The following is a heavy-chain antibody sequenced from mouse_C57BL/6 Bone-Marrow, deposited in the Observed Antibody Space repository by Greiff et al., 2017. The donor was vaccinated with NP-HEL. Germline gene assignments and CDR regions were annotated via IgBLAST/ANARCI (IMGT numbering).Heavy chain of an antibody. CDR3: ARHGSSAWYFDV. D-gene: IGHD1-1*01. Sequence: EVKLMESGGGLVKPGGSLKLSCAASGFTFSSYTMSWVRQTPEKRLEWVATISGGGGNTYYPDSVKGRFTISRDNAKNTLYLQMSSLRSEDTALYYCARHGSSAWYFDVWGTGTTVTVSS. CDR1: GFTFSSYT. J-gene: IGHJ1*03. V-gene: IGHV5-9*01. CDR2: ISGGGGNT.